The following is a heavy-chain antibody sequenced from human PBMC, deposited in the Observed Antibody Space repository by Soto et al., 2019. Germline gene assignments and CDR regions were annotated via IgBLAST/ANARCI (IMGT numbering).Heavy chain of an antibody. CDR3: ARGRYGDY. CDR1: GYAFTTYG. Sequence: QVHLVQSGAEVKKPGASVKVSCKGSGYAFTTYGITWVRQVPGQGLEWMGWISAHNGNTNYAQKLQGRVTVTRDTSVSTAYMELRSLRSDDTAVYYCARGRYGDYWGQGALVTVSS. J-gene: IGHJ4*02. D-gene: IGHD1-1*01. V-gene: IGHV1-18*01. CDR2: ISAHNGNT.